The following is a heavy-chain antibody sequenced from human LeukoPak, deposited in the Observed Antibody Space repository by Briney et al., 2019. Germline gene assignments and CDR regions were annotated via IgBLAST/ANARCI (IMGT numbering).Heavy chain of an antibody. J-gene: IGHJ3*02. Sequence: SETLSLTCAVYGGSFSGYYWSWIRQPPGKGLEWIGEINHSGSTNYNPSLKSRVTISVDTSKNQLSLKLSSVTAADTAVYYCARPYSSGYRGAFDIWGQGTMVTVSS. D-gene: IGHD6-19*01. CDR1: GGSFSGYY. V-gene: IGHV4-34*01. CDR3: ARPYSSGYRGAFDI. CDR2: INHSGST.